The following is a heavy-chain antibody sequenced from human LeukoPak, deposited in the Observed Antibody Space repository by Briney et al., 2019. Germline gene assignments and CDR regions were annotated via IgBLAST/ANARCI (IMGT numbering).Heavy chain of an antibody. CDR3: ARATRDGYNFYFDY. CDR2: IYTSGST. Sequence: PSETLSLTCTVSGGSIGSSSYYWSWIRQPAGKGLEWIGRIYTSGSTNYNPSLKSRVTISVDTSKNQFSLKLSSVTAADTAVYYCARATRDGYNFYFDYWGQGTLVTVSS. J-gene: IGHJ4*02. CDR1: GGSIGSSSYY. D-gene: IGHD5-24*01. V-gene: IGHV4-61*02.